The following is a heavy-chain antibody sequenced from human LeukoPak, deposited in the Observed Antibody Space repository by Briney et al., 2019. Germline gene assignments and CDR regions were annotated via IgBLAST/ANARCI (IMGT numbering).Heavy chain of an antibody. CDR1: GYTFTGYD. D-gene: IGHD1-26*01. CDR3: TRGSLSGSSRDY. J-gene: IGHJ4*02. V-gene: IGHV1-8*01. CDR2: MNPNTGDT. Sequence: ASVRVSCKTSGYTFTGYDINWVRQATGQGLEWMGWMNPNTGDTGYAQKFQGRVTMTRNSSVDTAYMELSGLRSEDTAVYYCTRGSLSGSSRDYWGQGTLLTVSS.